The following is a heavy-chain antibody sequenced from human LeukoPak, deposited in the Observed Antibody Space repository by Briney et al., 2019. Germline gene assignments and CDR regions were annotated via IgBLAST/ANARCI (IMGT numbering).Heavy chain of an antibody. CDR2: IYSSGNT. CDR1: GGXISSYY. V-gene: IGHV4-59*13. CDR3: AREIGGSGRGDV. J-gene: IGHJ6*02. Sequence: SETLSLTCTVSGGXISSYYWSWIRQPPGKGLEWIGYIYSSGNTNYNPSLKSRVTISIDTSKNQFSLKLSSVTAADTAVYYCAREIGGSGRGDVWGQGTTVTVSS. D-gene: IGHD3-10*01.